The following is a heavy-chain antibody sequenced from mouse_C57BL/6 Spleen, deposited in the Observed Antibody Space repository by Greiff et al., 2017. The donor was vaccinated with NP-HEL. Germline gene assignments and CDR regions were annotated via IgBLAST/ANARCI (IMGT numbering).Heavy chain of an antibody. CDR2: ISNLAYSI. CDR1: GFTFSDYG. J-gene: IGHJ4*01. CDR3: ARQGYGNYDAMDY. Sequence: EVMLVESGGGLVQPGGSLKLSCAASGFTFSDYGMAWVRQAPRKGPEWVAFISNLAYSIYYADTVTGRFTISRENAKNTLYLEMSSLRSEDTAMYYCARQGYGNYDAMDYWGQGTSVTVSS. V-gene: IGHV5-15*01. D-gene: IGHD2-10*02.